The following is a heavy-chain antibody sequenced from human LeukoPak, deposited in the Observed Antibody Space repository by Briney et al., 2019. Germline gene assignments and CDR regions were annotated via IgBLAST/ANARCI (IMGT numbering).Heavy chain of an antibody. J-gene: IGHJ6*03. CDR1: GYTFTSYG. CDR3: ARVSLSITMIVGPMDV. CDR2: ISAYNGNT. Sequence: ASVKVSCKASGYTFTSYGISWVRQAPGQGLEWMGWISAYNGNTNYAQKLQGRVTMTTDTSTSTAYMELRSLRSDDTAVYYCARVSLSITMIVGPMDVWGKGTAVTVSS. D-gene: IGHD3-22*01. V-gene: IGHV1-18*01.